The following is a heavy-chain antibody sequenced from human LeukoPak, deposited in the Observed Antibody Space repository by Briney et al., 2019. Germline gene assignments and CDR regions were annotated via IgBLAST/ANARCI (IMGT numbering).Heavy chain of an antibody. J-gene: IGHJ6*02. Sequence: ASVKVSCKASGGTFSSNTISWVRQAPGQGLEWMGRIIPILGIANYAQKFQGRVTITADKSTSTAYMELSSLRSEDTAVFYCARGHQPPYYGMDVWGQGTTVTVSS. V-gene: IGHV1-69*02. CDR3: ARGHQPPYYGMDV. CDR1: GGTFSSNT. CDR2: IIPILGIA.